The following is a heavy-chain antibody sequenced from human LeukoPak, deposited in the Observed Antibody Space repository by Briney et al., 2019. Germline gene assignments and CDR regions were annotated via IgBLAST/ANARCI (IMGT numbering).Heavy chain of an antibody. Sequence: SVKVSCKASGGTFSSYAISWVRQAPGQGLEWMGGIIPIFGTANYAQKFQGRVTITADKSTSTAYMELSSLRFEDTAVYYCARVRDGWSDAFDIWGQGTMVTVSS. CDR2: IIPIFGTA. CDR3: ARVRDGWSDAFDI. V-gene: IGHV1-69*06. CDR1: GGTFSSYA. J-gene: IGHJ3*02. D-gene: IGHD6-19*01.